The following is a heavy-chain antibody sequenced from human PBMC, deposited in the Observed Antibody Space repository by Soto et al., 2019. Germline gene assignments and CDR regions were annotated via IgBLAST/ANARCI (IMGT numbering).Heavy chain of an antibody. V-gene: IGHV3-23*01. D-gene: IGHD7-27*01. Sequence: RLSCAASGFTFNNYALNWVRQAPGKGLEWVSSISGTGGRTFYAGSAKGRFTISRDNSKNTLFLQMTSLRAEDTAVYYCGKGNSKWGTGDAFDIWGQGTMVTVSS. CDR3: GKGNSKWGTGDAFDI. CDR2: ISGTGGRT. CDR1: GFTFNNYA. J-gene: IGHJ3*02.